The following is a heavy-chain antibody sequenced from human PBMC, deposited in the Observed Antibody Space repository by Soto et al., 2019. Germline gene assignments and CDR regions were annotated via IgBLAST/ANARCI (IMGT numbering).Heavy chain of an antibody. V-gene: IGHV4-59*12. CDR2: VSYSGVT. Sequence: SETLSLTCNVSGGSMNNFYWTWIRQPPGKGLEWIAHVSYSGVTKYNPSLQSRVTISVDTSKSHFSLNLNSVSAADTAIYYCARYSNRHQWLDSWGQGTLVTVSS. CDR3: ARYSNRHQWLDS. CDR1: GGSMNNFY. D-gene: IGHD6-13*01. J-gene: IGHJ4*02.